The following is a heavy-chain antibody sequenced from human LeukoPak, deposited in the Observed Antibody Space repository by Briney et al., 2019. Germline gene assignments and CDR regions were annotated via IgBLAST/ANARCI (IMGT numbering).Heavy chain of an antibody. J-gene: IGHJ4*02. Sequence: GGSPRLSCAASGFTFSSYGMHWVRQAPGKGLEWVAFIRYDGSNKYYADSVKGRFTISRDNSKNTLYLQMNSLRAEDTAVYYCARLLRDGDYVSDFDYWGQGTLVTVSS. CDR1: GFTFSSYG. CDR2: IRYDGSNK. D-gene: IGHD4-17*01. V-gene: IGHV3-30*02. CDR3: ARLLRDGDYVSDFDY.